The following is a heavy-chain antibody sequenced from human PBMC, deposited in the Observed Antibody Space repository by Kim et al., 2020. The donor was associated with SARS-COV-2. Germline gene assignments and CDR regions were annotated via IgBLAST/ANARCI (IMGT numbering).Heavy chain of an antibody. CDR1: GFTFSSYG. D-gene: IGHD5-12*01. Sequence: GGSLRLSCAASGFTFSSYGMHWVRQAPGKGLEWVAVIWYDGSNKYYADSVKGRFNISRDNSKNTLYLQMNSLRAEDTAVYYCARDGDSGYDLFFDYWGQGTLVTVSS. CDR2: IWYDGSNK. CDR3: ARDGDSGYDLFFDY. V-gene: IGHV3-33*01. J-gene: IGHJ4*02.